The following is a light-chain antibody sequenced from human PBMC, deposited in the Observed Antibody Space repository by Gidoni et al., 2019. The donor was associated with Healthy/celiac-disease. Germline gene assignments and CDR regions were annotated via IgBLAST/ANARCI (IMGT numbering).Light chain of an antibody. J-gene: IGKJ4*01. CDR2: GAS. CDR3: QQYNNWLT. V-gene: IGKV3-15*01. CDR1: QSGSSH. Sequence: EIVMTQSPATLAVSPGERATLSCRASQSGSSHLAWYQKKPGQAPRLLIYGASTRATGLPARFSGSGSATEFTLTISRLQSEVFAVYYCQQYNNWLTFGGGTKVEIK.